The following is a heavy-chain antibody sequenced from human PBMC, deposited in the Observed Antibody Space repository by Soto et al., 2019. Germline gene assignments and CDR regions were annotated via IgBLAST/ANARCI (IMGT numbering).Heavy chain of an antibody. CDR3: ARLDYYGSANHSYYYGMDV. D-gene: IGHD3-10*01. CDR2: IYPGDSDT. CDR1: GYSFTSYW. Sequence: PGESLKISCKGSGYSFTSYWIGWVRQMPGKGLEWMGIIYPGDSDTRYSPSFQGQVTISADKSISTAYLQWSSLKASDTAMYYCARLDYYGSANHSYYYGMDVWGQGTTATVSS. J-gene: IGHJ6*02. V-gene: IGHV5-51*01.